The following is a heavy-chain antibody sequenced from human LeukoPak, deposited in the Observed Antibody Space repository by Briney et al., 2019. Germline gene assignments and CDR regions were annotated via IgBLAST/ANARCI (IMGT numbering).Heavy chain of an antibody. CDR2: INPSGGST. Sequence: GGSVKVSCKASGYTFTSYYMHWVRQAPGQGLEWMGIINPSGGSTSYAQKFQGRVTMTRDTSTSTVYMELSSLRSEDTAVYYCARDKVPWELGATDAFDIWGQGTMVTVSS. CDR1: GYTFTSYY. J-gene: IGHJ3*02. D-gene: IGHD1-26*01. CDR3: ARDKVPWELGATDAFDI. V-gene: IGHV1-46*01.